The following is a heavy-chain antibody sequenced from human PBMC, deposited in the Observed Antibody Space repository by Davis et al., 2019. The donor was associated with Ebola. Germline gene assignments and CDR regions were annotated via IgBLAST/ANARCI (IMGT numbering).Heavy chain of an antibody. CDR1: GFTFSDYY. CDR3: AREISVAYFDY. Sequence: PWGSLRLSCAASGFTFSDYYMGWIRQAPGKGLEGVSYISSSGSTIYYADSVKGRFTISRDNAKNSLYLQMNSLRAEDTAVYYCAREISVAYFDYWGQGTLVTVSS. D-gene: IGHD6-19*01. V-gene: IGHV3-11*04. CDR2: ISSSGSTI. J-gene: IGHJ4*02.